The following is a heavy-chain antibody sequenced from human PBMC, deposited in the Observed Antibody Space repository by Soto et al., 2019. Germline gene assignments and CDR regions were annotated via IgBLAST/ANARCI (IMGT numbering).Heavy chain of an antibody. Sequence: GGSLILSCAASGCTFSSYSINWVRQAPGKGLEWVSYISSSSSTIYYADSVKGRFTISRDNAKNSLYLQMNSLRDEDTAVYYCARDPSAVYAVLLNTSPFDYRGQGTLVTVSS. CDR3: ARDPSAVYAVLLNTSPFDY. CDR1: GCTFSSYS. CDR2: ISSSSSTI. D-gene: IGHD3-10*01. J-gene: IGHJ4*02. V-gene: IGHV3-48*02.